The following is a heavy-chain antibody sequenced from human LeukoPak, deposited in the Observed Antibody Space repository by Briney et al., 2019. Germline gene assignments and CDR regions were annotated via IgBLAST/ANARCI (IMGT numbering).Heavy chain of an antibody. J-gene: IGHJ5*02. D-gene: IGHD3-3*01. CDR1: GYTFTSYD. V-gene: IGHV1-8*01. CDR3: ARDGCVMLEWCNWFDP. Sequence: ASVKVSCKASGYTFTSYDINWVRQATGQGLEWMGYMNPASGNTGYAQKFQGRVTMTTDTSISTAYMELSSLRSEDTAVYYCARDGCVMLEWCNWFDPWGQGTLVTVSS. CDR2: MNPASGNT.